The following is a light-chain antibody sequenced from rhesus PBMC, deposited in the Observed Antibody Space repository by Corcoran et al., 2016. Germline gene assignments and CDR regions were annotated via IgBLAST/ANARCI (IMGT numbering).Light chain of an antibody. V-gene: IGKV2-82*02. CDR2: LVS. J-gene: IGKJ2*01. CDR3: MQALRAPYS. CDR1: QSLVYSDGKTY. Sequence: DIVMIQTPLSLPVTLGEPASISCRSSQSLVYSDGKTYLYWYLQKPGQSPQFLMYLVSTRASGVPDKFSGSGSGTDFTLKISRVEAEDVGVYYCMQALRAPYSFGQGTKVEIK.